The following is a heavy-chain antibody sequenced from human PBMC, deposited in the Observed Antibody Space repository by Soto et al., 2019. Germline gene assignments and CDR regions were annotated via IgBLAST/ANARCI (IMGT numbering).Heavy chain of an antibody. CDR2: INPNSGGT. CDR3: ARGPIAAAGNWFDP. Sequence: GASVKVSCKASGYTFTSYYMHWVRQAPGQGLEWMGWINPNSGGTNYAQKFQGWVTMTRDTSISTAYMELSRLRSDDTAVYYCARGPIAAAGNWFDPWGQGTLVTVSS. D-gene: IGHD6-13*01. J-gene: IGHJ5*02. CDR1: GYTFTSYY. V-gene: IGHV1-2*04.